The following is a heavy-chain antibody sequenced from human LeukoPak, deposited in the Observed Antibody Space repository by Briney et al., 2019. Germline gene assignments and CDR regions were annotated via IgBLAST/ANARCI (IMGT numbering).Heavy chain of an antibody. D-gene: IGHD2-2*02. CDR3: ATGGIVVVPAAIHAAFDI. J-gene: IGHJ3*02. CDR1: GYTLTELS. CDR2: FDPEDGET. V-gene: IGHV1-24*01. Sequence: ASVKVSCKVSGYTLTELSMHWVRQAPGKGLEWMGGFDPEDGETIYAQKFQGRATMTEDTSTDTAYMELSGLRYEDTAVYYCATGGIVVVPAAIHAAFDIWGQGTMVTVSS.